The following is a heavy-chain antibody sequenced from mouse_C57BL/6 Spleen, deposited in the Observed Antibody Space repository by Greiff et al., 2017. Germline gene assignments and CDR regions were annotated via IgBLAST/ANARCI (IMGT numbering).Heavy chain of an antibody. CDR1: GYTFTSYW. CDR3: ARQALTTVVALYYFDY. D-gene: IGHD1-1*01. Sequence: QQSCKASGYTFTSYWMHWVKQRPGRGLEWIGRIDPNSGGTKYNEKFKSKATLTVDKPSSTAYMQLSSLTSEDSAVYYCARQALTTVVALYYFDYWGQGTTLTVSS. CDR2: IDPNSGGT. V-gene: IGHV1-72*01. J-gene: IGHJ2*01.